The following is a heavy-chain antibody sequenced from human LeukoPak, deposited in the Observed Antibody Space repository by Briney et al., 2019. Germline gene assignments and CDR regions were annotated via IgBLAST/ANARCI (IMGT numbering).Heavy chain of an antibody. V-gene: IGHV4-61*02. J-gene: IGHJ4*02. D-gene: IGHD2-2*01. CDR2: IYTSGST. CDR1: GGSISSGSYY. CDR3: ATEYCASSSCRFDS. Sequence: PSETLSLTCTVSGGSISSGSYYWSWIRQPAGKGLEWIGRIYTSGSTNYNPSLKSRVTISLDTPKKQFSLKLTSVTAADTAIYYCATEYCASSSCRFDSWGQGTLVTVSS.